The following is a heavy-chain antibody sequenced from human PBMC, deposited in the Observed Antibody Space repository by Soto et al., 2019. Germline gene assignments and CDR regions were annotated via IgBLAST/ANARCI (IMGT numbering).Heavy chain of an antibody. V-gene: IGHV4-34*01. D-gene: IGHD3-10*01. CDR2: INHSGST. Sequence: PSATLSLTCAIYGGSISGYYWNWVPQPPGEGLSWIGEINHSGSTNYNPSLKSRVTISVDTSKYQFSLKLSSVTAADTAVYYCARGPSGSGSYYSGYYYYYGMDVWGQGTTITVS. J-gene: IGHJ6*02. CDR1: GGSISGYY. CDR3: ARGPSGSGSYYSGYYYYYGMDV.